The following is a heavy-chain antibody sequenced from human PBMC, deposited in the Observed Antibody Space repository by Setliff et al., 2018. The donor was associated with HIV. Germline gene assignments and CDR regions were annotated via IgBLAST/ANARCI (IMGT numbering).Heavy chain of an antibody. CDR2: IIPIFGTA. V-gene: IGHV1-69*13. D-gene: IGHD3-22*01. CDR1: GGTFSSYA. CDR3: ATVRRYYYDSSGQEYFQH. Sequence: SVKVSCKASGGTFSSYAISWVRQAPGQGLEWMGGIIPIFGTANYAQKFQGRVTITADESTSTAYMELSSLRSEDTAVYYCATVRRYYYDSSGQEYFQHWGQGTLVTVSS. J-gene: IGHJ1*01.